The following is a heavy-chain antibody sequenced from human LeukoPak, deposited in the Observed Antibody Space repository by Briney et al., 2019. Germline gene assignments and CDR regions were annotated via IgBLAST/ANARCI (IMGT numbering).Heavy chain of an antibody. V-gene: IGHV4-59*01. J-gene: IGHJ3*02. CDR2: ISNSGST. CDR3: ARGGSWYVFDI. D-gene: IGHD6-13*01. Sequence: PSETLSLTCTVSGGSISSYYWSWIRQPPGKGLEWIGSISNSGSTNYKSSLKSRVTISVDTSKNQFSLKLSSVTAADTAVYYCARGGSWYVFDIWVQGTMVTVFS. CDR1: GGSISSYY.